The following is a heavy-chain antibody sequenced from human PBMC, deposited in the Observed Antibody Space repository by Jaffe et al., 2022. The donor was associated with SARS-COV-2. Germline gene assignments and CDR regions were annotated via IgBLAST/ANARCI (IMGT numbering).Heavy chain of an antibody. CDR1: GFTFDDYA. Sequence: EVQLVESGGGLVQPGRSLRLSCAASGFTFDDYAMHWVRQAPGKGLEWVSGISWNSGSIGYADSVKGRFTISRDNAKNSLYLQMNSLRAEDTALYYCAKDLSYGDYAYYGMDVWGQGTTVTVSS. CDR3: AKDLSYGDYAYYGMDV. D-gene: IGHD4-17*01. CDR2: ISWNSGSI. V-gene: IGHV3-9*01. J-gene: IGHJ6*02.